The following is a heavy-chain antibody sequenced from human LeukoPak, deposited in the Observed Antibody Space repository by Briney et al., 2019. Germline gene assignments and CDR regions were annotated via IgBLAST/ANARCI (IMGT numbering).Heavy chain of an antibody. CDR1: GLTFSSYA. V-gene: IGHV3-30-3*01. D-gene: IGHD3-3*01. CDR2: ISYDGSNK. Sequence: GGSLRLSCAASGLTFSSYAMHWVRQAPGKGLEWVAVISYDGSNKYYADSVKGRFTISRDNSKNTLYLQMNSLRAEDTAVYYCARDRYDFWSGYLYWFDPWGQGTLVTVSS. J-gene: IGHJ5*02. CDR3: ARDRYDFWSGYLYWFDP.